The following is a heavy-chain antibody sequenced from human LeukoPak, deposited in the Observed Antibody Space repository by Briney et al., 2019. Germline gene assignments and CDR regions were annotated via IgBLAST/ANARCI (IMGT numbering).Heavy chain of an antibody. CDR2: IYSSGNT. CDR3: ARGTAWGHQDH. Sequence: GGSLRLSCAASGFTVRYNYMSWVRQAPGKGLEWVSIIYSSGNTYYADSVKGRFTISRDNSKSMLYLQMNSLRAEDTAVYYCARGTAWGHQDHWGQGTLVTVSS. J-gene: IGHJ4*02. CDR1: GFTVRYNY. V-gene: IGHV3-66*01. D-gene: IGHD7-27*01.